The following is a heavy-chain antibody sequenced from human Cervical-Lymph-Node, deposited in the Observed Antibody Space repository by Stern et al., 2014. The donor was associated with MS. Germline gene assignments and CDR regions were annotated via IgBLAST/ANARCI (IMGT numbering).Heavy chain of an antibody. D-gene: IGHD6-13*01. V-gene: IGHV1-8*01. J-gene: IGHJ4*02. Sequence: QVQLVQSGAEVKKPGASVKVSCKASGYTFPDYDINWVRQVTGQGLEWMGWMNPNSGTTGYAQKFQGRVTMTRNISISTAYMELSSLRSEDTAVYFSARDDRNSWENFDYWGQGTLVTVSS. CDR3: ARDDRNSWENFDY. CDR1: GYTFPDYD. CDR2: MNPNSGTT.